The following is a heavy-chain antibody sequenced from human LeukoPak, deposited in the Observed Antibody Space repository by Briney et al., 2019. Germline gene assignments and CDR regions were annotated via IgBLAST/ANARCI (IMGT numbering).Heavy chain of an antibody. CDR3: ARAVKGSHDYSNYGAFDY. D-gene: IGHD4-11*01. CDR2: INPSGGST. V-gene: IGHV1-46*01. J-gene: IGHJ4*02. CDR1: GYTFTGYY. Sequence: ASVKVSCKASGYTFTGYYMHWVRQAPGQGLEWMGIINPSGGSTSYAQKFQGRVTMTRDMSTSTVYMELSSLRSEDTAVYYCARAVKGSHDYSNYGAFDYWGQGTLVTVSS.